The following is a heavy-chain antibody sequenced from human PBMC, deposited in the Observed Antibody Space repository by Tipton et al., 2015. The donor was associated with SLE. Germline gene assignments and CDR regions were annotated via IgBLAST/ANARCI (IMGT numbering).Heavy chain of an antibody. CDR2: FYTSGST. Sequence: TLSLTCTVSGGSISSGSYYWSWIRQPAGKGLEWIGRFYTSGSTNYNPSLKSRVTISVDTSKNQFSLKLSSVTAADTAVYYCARGGYFDYWGQGALVTVSS. CDR3: ARGGYFDY. D-gene: IGHD3-16*01. J-gene: IGHJ4*02. CDR1: GGSISSGSYY. V-gene: IGHV4-61*02.